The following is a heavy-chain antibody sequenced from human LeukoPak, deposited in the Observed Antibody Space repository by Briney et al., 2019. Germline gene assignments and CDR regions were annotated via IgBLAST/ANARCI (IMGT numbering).Heavy chain of an antibody. D-gene: IGHD1-26*01. J-gene: IGHJ4*02. CDR1: GFTFSSYS. V-gene: IGHV3-21*01. CDR2: ISSSSSYI. CDR3: ARDSFTSGSYFY. Sequence: GGSLRLSCAASGFTFSSYSMNWVRQAPGKGLEWVSSISSSSSYIYYADSVKGRFTISRDNAKNSLYLQMNSLRAEDTAMYYCARDSFTSGSYFYWGQGTLVTVSS.